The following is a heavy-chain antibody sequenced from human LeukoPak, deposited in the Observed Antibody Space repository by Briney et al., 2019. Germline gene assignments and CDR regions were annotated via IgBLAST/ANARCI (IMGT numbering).Heavy chain of an antibody. J-gene: IGHJ4*02. CDR3: ARLFYGSGIGIDY. CDR1: GFTFSSYS. Sequence: PGGSLRLSCAASGFTFSSYSMNWVRQAPGKGLEWVSSISSSSSYIYYADSVKGRFTISRDNAKNSLYLQMNSLRAEDTAVYYCARLFYGSGIGIDYWGQGTLVTVSS. V-gene: IGHV3-21*01. CDR2: ISSSSSYI. D-gene: IGHD3-10*01.